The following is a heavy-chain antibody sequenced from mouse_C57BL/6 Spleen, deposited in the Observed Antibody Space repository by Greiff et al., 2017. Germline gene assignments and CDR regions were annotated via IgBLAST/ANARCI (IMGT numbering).Heavy chain of an antibody. V-gene: IGHV14-4*01. J-gene: IGHJ1*03. Sequence: VHVKQSGAELVRPGASVKLSCTASGFNIKDDYMHWVKQRPEQGLEWIGWIDPENGDTEYASKFQGKATITADTSSNTAYLQLSSLTSVDTAVYYCTVARWYFDVWGTGTTVTVSS. D-gene: IGHD1-1*01. CDR2: IDPENGDT. CDR1: GFNIKDDY. CDR3: TVARWYFDV.